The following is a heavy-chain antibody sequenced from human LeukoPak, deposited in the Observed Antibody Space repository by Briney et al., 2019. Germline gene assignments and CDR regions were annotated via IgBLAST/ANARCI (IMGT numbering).Heavy chain of an antibody. CDR3: ARDFVRRGVKPTPFDY. Sequence: ASVKVPCKASGYTFTGYYMHWVRQAPGQGLEWMGWINPNSGGTNYAQKFQGRVTMTRDTSISTAYMELSRLRSNDTAVYYCARDFVRRGVKPTPFDYWGQGTLVTVSS. D-gene: IGHD3-10*01. CDR2: INPNSGGT. V-gene: IGHV1-2*02. J-gene: IGHJ4*02. CDR1: GYTFTGYY.